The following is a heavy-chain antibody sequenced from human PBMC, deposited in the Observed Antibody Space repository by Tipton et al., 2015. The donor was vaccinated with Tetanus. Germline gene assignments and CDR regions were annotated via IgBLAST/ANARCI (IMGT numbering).Heavy chain of an antibody. Sequence: SLRLSCAASGFTFSSYSMNWVRQAPGKGLEWVSSISSSSSYIYYADSVKGRFTISRDNAKNSLYLQMNSLRAEDTAVYYCARDLGQWLVKGPFDYWGQGTLVTVSS. V-gene: IGHV3-21*01. CDR2: ISSSSSYI. D-gene: IGHD6-19*01. CDR1: GFTFSSYS. J-gene: IGHJ4*02. CDR3: ARDLGQWLVKGPFDY.